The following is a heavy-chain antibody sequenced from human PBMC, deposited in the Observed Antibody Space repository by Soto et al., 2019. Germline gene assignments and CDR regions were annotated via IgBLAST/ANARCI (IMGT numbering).Heavy chain of an antibody. J-gene: IGHJ4*02. CDR1: GFTVSSNY. D-gene: IGHD3-16*01. Sequence: GGSLRLSCAASGFTVSSNYMSWVRQAPGKGLEWVSVIYSCGSKYYADSVKGRFTISRDNSKNTLYLQMNSLRAEDTAVYYCARSPRTWGSYDYWGQGTLVTVSS. V-gene: IGHV3-66*01. CDR2: IYSCGSK. CDR3: ARSPRTWGSYDY.